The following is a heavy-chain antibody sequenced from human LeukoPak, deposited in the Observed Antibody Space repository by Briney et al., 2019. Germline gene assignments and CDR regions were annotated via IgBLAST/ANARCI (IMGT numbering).Heavy chain of an antibody. J-gene: IGHJ4*02. D-gene: IGHD2-8*01. CDR3: AKEYDGY. V-gene: IGHV3-30*18. Sequence: PGMSLRLSCAASGFTFISYGMHWVRQALGKGLERVAIISKDGSDKNYADSVKGRFIISRDNSKNTLYPQMSSLRAEDTAVYYCAKEYDGYWGQGTLVTVSS. CDR2: ISKDGSDK. CDR1: GFTFISYG.